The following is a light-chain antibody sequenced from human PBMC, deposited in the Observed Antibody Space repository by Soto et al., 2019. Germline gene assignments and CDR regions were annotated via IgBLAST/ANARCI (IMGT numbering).Light chain of an antibody. J-gene: IGLJ1*01. Sequence: QSALTQPASVSGSPGQSITISCTGTSSDVGTYNLVSWYQQHPGKAPKLLISEDNKRPSGVSNRFSGSKSGNTASLSISGLQAEDEADYYCCSYATINTVVFGTGTKLTVL. CDR3: CSYATINTVV. CDR2: EDN. CDR1: SSDVGTYNL. V-gene: IGLV2-23*02.